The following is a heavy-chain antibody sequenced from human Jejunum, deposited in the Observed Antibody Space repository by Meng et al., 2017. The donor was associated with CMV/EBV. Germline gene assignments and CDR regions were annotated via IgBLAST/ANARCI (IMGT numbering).Heavy chain of an antibody. CDR3: TKDASSSGYDVEVSYFDY. J-gene: IGHJ4*02. D-gene: IGHD5-12*01. CDR1: TFDDYA. V-gene: IGHV3-43D*03. Sequence: TFDDYAMHWVRQPPGKGLEWISVISWDGATTYYADSVKGRFTISRDNSKNSLYLQMNSLRPEDTALYYCTKDASSSGYDVEVSYFDYWGQGTLVTVSS. CDR2: ISWDGATT.